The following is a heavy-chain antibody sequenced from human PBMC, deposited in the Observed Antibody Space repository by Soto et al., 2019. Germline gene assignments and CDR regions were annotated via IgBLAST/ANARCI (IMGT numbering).Heavy chain of an antibody. CDR1: GDSVSSNSAA. CDR3: ARHLSSSSGGRNWFAP. Sequence: SQTLSLTCAISGDSVSSNSAAWNWIRQSPSRGLEWLGRTYDRSKRYNDYAVSVKSRITINPDTSKSQFALQLTSLTPGDRGGYYCARHLSSSSGGRNWFAPGRKEPRVPVTA. D-gene: IGHD6-13*01. V-gene: IGHV6-1*01. CDR2: TYDRSKRYN. J-gene: IGHJ5*02.